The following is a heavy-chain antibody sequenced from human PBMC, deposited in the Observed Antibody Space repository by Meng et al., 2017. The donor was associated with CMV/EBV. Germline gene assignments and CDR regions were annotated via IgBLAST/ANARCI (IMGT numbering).Heavy chain of an antibody. V-gene: IGHV3-30*04. CDR3: AKPRGGYCSSTSCYLGY. D-gene: IGHD2-2*01. J-gene: IGHJ4*02. CDR2: ISYDGSNK. Sequence: GESLKISCAASGFTFSSYAMHWVRQAPGKGLEWVAVISYDGSNKYYADSVKGRFTISRDNSKNTLYLQMNSLRAEDTAVYYCAKPRGGYCSSTSCYLGYWGQGTLVTVSS. CDR1: GFTFSSYA.